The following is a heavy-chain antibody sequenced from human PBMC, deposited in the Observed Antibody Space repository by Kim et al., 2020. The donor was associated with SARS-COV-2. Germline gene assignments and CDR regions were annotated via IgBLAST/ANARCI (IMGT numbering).Heavy chain of an antibody. Sequence: GGSLRLSCAASGFTFSDYYMSWIRQAPGKGLEWVSYISSSGSTIYYADSVKGRFTISRDNAKNSLYLQMNSLRAEDTAVYYCARDPSLRFLEWLSPNWFDPWGQGTLVTVSS. V-gene: IGHV3-11*01. D-gene: IGHD3-3*01. CDR3: ARDPSLRFLEWLSPNWFDP. CDR1: GFTFSDYY. J-gene: IGHJ5*02. CDR2: ISSSGSTI.